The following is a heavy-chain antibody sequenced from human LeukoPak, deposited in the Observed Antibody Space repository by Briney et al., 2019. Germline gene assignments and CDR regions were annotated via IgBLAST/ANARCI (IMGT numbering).Heavy chain of an antibody. J-gene: IGHJ4*02. Sequence: GGSLRLSCEASGFTFSNYGMSWARQAPGKGLPWVAFIRYDGFNNYYADSVKGRFTISRDNSKNTLYLQMNSLRVEDTAVYYCAKESRGSGGGGCYPLDYWSQGTLVTVSS. CDR1: GFTFSNYG. V-gene: IGHV3-30*02. CDR3: AKESRGSGGGGCYPLDY. D-gene: IGHD2-15*01. CDR2: IRYDGFNN.